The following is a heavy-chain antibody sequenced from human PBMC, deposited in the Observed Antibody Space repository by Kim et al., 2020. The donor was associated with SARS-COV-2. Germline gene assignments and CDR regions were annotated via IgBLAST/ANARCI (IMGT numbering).Heavy chain of an antibody. V-gene: IGHV4-31*02. Sequence: PTLKRRVTISVDTSKNQFSLKLGALTAADTAVYYCARDPNRGWRNDAFDIWGQGTMVTVSS. D-gene: IGHD6-19*01. J-gene: IGHJ3*02. CDR3: ARDPNRGWRNDAFDI.